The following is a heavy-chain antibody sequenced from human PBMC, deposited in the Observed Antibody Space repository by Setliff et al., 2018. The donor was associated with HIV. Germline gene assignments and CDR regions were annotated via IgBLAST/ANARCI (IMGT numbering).Heavy chain of an antibody. CDR2: IYTSGNT. Sequence: SETLSLTCTVSGGSISSGSHYWSWIRQPAGKGLEWIGLIYTSGNTYYHPSLKSRVTISVDTSKNQFSLKLSSVTAADTAVYYCATHGAQWGQGTLVTVSS. CDR3: ATHGAQ. D-gene: IGHD1-26*01. J-gene: IGHJ4*02. V-gene: IGHV4-61*02. CDR1: GGSISSGSHY.